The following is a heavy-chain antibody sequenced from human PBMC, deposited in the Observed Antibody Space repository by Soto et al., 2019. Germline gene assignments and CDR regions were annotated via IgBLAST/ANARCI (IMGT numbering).Heavy chain of an antibody. CDR3: ARGGGFLGY. D-gene: IGHD3-16*01. CDR1: GASISGYH. Sequence: PSETLSLTCTVSGASISGYHWGWIRQPPGKGLEWIGYMSYSGSTYYNPSLKSRVTISVDTSKNQFSLKLSSVTAADTAVYYCARGGGFLGYWGQGTLVTVSS. J-gene: IGHJ4*02. CDR2: MSYSGST. V-gene: IGHV4-59*08.